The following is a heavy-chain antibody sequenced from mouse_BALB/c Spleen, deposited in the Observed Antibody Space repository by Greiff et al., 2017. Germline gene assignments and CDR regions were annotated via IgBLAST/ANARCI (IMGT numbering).Heavy chain of an antibody. CDR3: ARLLRLPYYYAMDY. J-gene: IGHJ4*01. Sequence: QAQLKESGPGLVAPSQSLSITCTVSGFSLTSYGVHWVRQPPGKGLEWLGVIWAGGSTNYNSALMSRLSISKDNSKSQVFLKMNSLQTDDTAMYYCARLLRLPYYYAMDYWGQGTSVTVSS. CDR2: IWAGGST. V-gene: IGHV2-9*02. CDR1: GFSLTSYG. D-gene: IGHD1-2*01.